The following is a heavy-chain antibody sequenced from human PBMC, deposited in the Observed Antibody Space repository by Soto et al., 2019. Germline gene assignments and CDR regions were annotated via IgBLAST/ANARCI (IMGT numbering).Heavy chain of an antibody. CDR2: IYFTGYT. J-gene: IGHJ4*02. V-gene: IGHV4-59*11. CDR3: ATVAMTSPKVFDY. Sequence: QVQLQESGPGLVKPSETLSLTCTVSGGSLSSHYWSWIRQSPGKGLEWIGYIYFTGYTNYNPSLQHRVTTSVDTSKSQFSLGLNSVPAADTAVYYCATVAMTSPKVFDYWGQGTLVSVSS. CDR1: GGSLSSHY. D-gene: IGHD2-15*01.